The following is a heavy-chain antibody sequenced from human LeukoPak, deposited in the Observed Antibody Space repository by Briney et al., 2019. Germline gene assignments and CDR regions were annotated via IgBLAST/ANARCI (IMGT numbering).Heavy chain of an antibody. CDR3: ARLKSIAARPPSYYYYYMDV. Sequence: SETLSLTCAVYGGSFSGYYWSWIRQPPGKGLEWLGEINHSGSTNYNPSLKSRVTISVDTSKNQFSLKLSSVTAADTAVYYCARLKSIAARPPSYYYYYMDVWGKGTTVTVSS. V-gene: IGHV4-34*01. J-gene: IGHJ6*03. CDR1: GGSFSGYY. CDR2: INHSGST. D-gene: IGHD6-6*01.